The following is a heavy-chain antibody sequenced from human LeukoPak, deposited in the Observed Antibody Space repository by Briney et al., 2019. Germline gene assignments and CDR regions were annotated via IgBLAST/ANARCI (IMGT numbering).Heavy chain of an antibody. Sequence: GGSLRLSCAASGFTFSSYSMNWVRQAPGKGLEWVAFIRYDGSDKYYADSVKGRFTISRDNSKNTLYLQMNSLRAEDTAMYYCAKNSVGATDYWGQGTLVTVSS. CDR2: IRYDGSDK. V-gene: IGHV3-30*02. D-gene: IGHD1-26*01. CDR3: AKNSVGATDY. CDR1: GFTFSSYS. J-gene: IGHJ4*02.